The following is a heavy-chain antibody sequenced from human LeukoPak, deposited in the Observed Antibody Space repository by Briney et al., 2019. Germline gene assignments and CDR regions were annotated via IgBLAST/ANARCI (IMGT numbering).Heavy chain of an antibody. D-gene: IGHD6-13*01. J-gene: IGHJ3*02. CDR1: GFTFSSYA. Sequence: PGGSLRLSCAASGFTFSSYAMSWVRQAPGKGLEWVSAISGSGGSTYYADSVKGRFTISRDNSKNTLYLQMNSLRAEDTAVYYCARGPAAAAVLGGWGPFDIWGQGTMVTVSS. CDR3: ARGPAAAAVLGGWGPFDI. CDR2: ISGSGGST. V-gene: IGHV3-23*01.